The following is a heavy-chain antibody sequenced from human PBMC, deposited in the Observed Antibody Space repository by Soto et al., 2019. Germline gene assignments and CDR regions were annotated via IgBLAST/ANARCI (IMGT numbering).Heavy chain of an antibody. V-gene: IGHV1-58*01. CDR3: AAKADSSGRTLDY. D-gene: IGHD3-22*01. Sequence: ASVKVSCKASGFTFTSSAVQWVRQARGQRLEWIGWIVVGSGNTNYAQKFQERVTITRDMSTSTAYMELSSLRSEDTAVYYCAAKADSSGRTLDYWGQGTLVTVSS. CDR1: GFTFTSSA. J-gene: IGHJ4*02. CDR2: IVVGSGNT.